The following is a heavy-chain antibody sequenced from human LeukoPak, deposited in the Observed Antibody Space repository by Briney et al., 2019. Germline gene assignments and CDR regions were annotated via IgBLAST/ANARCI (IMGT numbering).Heavy chain of an antibody. CDR3: ARTGDSKLHDAFDI. J-gene: IGHJ3*02. D-gene: IGHD3-22*01. Sequence: GESLKISCKGSGYTFTSYGISWVRQAPGQGLEWMGWISAYNGNTNYAQKLQGRVTMTTDTSTSTAYMELRSLRSDDTAVYYCARTGDSKLHDAFDIWGQGTMVTVSS. CDR1: GYTFTSYG. CDR2: ISAYNGNT. V-gene: IGHV1-18*01.